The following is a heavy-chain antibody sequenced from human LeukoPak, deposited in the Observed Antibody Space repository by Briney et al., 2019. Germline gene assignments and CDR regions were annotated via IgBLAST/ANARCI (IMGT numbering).Heavy chain of an antibody. V-gene: IGHV3-48*01. CDR1: GFTLSSYS. J-gene: IGHJ4*02. D-gene: IGHD3-3*01. CDR3: AKGPGPSYYDFWSGYQYYFDY. Sequence: PGGSLRLSCAASGFTLSSYSMNWVRQAPGKGLEWISYINSDIYSNTTYYADSVKGRFTISRDNSKNTLYLQMNSLRAEDTAVYYCAKGPGPSYYDFWSGYQYYFDYWGQGTLVTVSS. CDR2: INSDIYSNTT.